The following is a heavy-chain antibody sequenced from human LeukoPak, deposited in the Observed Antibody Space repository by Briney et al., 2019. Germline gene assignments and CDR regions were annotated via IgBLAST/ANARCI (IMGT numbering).Heavy chain of an antibody. CDR2: ISGNGGGT. Sequence: PGGSLRLSCAASGFTFSIYAMSWVRQAPGKGLEWVSTISGNGGGTYYADSVKGRFTISRDDSNNTLYLQMNSLRAADTALYYCAKDTRGLYGSDSLIDYWGQGTLVTVSS. V-gene: IGHV3-23*01. J-gene: IGHJ4*02. CDR3: AKDTRGLYGSDSLIDY. CDR1: GFTFSIYA. D-gene: IGHD3-10*01.